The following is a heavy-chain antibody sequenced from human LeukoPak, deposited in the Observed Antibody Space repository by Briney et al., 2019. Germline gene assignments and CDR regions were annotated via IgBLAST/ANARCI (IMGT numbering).Heavy chain of an antibody. J-gene: IGHJ4*02. V-gene: IGHV1-8*01. CDR1: GYTFTSYD. CDR3: GRQGIAAAGTEDY. Sequence: ASVKVSCKASGYTFTSYDINWVRQATGQGLEWMGWMNPNSGNTGYAQKFQGRVTMTRNTSISTAYMELSSLRSEDTAVYYCGRQGIAAAGTEDYWGQGTLVTVSS. D-gene: IGHD6-13*01. CDR2: MNPNSGNT.